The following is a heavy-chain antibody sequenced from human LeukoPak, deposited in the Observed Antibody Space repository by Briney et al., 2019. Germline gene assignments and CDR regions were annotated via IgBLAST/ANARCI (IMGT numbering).Heavy chain of an antibody. Sequence: GGSLRLSCVASGLTLSSCEMNWVRQAPGKGLEWVSVIYSGGSTYYADSVKGRFTISRDNSKNTLYLQMNSLRAEDTAVYYCAREGGAGGTIDYWGQGTLVTVSS. D-gene: IGHD2-8*01. CDR1: GLTLSSCE. V-gene: IGHV3-53*01. J-gene: IGHJ4*02. CDR3: AREGGAGGTIDY. CDR2: IYSGGST.